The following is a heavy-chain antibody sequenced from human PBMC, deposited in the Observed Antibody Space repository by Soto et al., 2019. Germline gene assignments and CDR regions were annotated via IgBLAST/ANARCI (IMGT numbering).Heavy chain of an antibody. J-gene: IGHJ6*01. Sequence: QVQLVQSGGGVVQPGRSLRLSCAASGFAFNEYALHWVRQAPGKGLEWVAVIARDGGSEYYAKSVKGRFTISRDRSRNMLYLQMNSLRPEDTAVYFCARDVPTEEGNYGYLMDVCGQGTTVIVSS. D-gene: IGHD5-18*01. V-gene: IGHV3-30*14. CDR2: IARDGGSE. CDR3: ARDVPTEEGNYGYLMDV. CDR1: GFAFNEYA.